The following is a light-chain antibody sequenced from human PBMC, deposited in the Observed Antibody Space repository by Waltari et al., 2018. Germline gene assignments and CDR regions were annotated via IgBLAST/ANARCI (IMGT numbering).Light chain of an antibody. Sequence: QSALPQPASVSGSPGQSITISCTGTSSDVGGYTLVSWYQQHPGKAPKPLIYEGSKRPSGGANRFSGSKSGNTASLTISGLQAEDEADYYCCSYAGSDTWVFGGGTKLTVL. CDR1: SSDVGGYTL. CDR2: EGS. CDR3: CSYAGSDTWV. V-gene: IGLV2-23*01. J-gene: IGLJ3*02.